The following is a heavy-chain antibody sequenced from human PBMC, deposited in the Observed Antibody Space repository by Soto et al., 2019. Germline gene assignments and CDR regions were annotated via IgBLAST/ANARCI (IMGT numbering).Heavy chain of an antibody. V-gene: IGHV3-23*01. CDR3: AKVGSERYSGQHSDY. D-gene: IGHD5-12*01. CDR1: GFTFSNYA. Sequence: EVQLLESGGGLVQPGGSLRLSCAASGFTFSNYAMNWVRQAPGKGLEWVSTISSSSGSTYYADSVKGRFTISRDNSKNFLYLQMNSLRGDATAVYYCAKVGSERYSGQHSDYWGQGTLVTISS. CDR2: ISSSSGST. J-gene: IGHJ4*02.